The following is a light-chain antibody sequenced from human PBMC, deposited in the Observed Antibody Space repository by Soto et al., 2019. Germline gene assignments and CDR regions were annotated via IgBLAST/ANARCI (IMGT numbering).Light chain of an antibody. J-gene: IGLJ2*01. CDR3: QSYDNSLNHVV. V-gene: IGLV1-40*01. CDR1: SSNIGSFYD. Sequence: QSVLTQPPSVSGARGQRVTIPCTGSSSNIGSFYDVHWYQQLPGTVPKLLIYGDNNRPSGVPDRFSGSKSGTAASLAITGLQAEDEADYYCQSYDNSLNHVVFGGGTKLTVL. CDR2: GDN.